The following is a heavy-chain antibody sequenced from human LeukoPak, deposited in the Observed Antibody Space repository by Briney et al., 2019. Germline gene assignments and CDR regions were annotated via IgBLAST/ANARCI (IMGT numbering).Heavy chain of an antibody. J-gene: IGHJ5*02. CDR3: ARLRGVAATLRDWFDP. V-gene: IGHV4-4*09. Sequence: SETLSLTCTVSGGSISSYYWSWIRQPPGKGLEWIGYIYTSGSTNYSPSLKSRVTISVDTSKNQFSLKLSSVTAADTAVYYCARLRGVAATLRDWFDPWGQGTLVTVSS. CDR2: IYTSGST. D-gene: IGHD2-15*01. CDR1: GGSISSYY.